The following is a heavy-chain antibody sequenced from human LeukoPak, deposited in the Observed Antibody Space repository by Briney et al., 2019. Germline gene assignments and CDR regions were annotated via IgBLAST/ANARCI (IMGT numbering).Heavy chain of an antibody. V-gene: IGHV3-23*01. CDR2: ISGSGSST. Sequence: GGSLRLSCAASGFTFSSYGMSWVRQAPGKGLEWVSAISGSGSSTYYADSVKGRFTISGDNSKNTLYLQMNSLRAEDTAVYYCAKVPIFYDILTGYFDYWGQGTLVTVSS. CDR1: GFTFSSYG. J-gene: IGHJ4*02. D-gene: IGHD3-9*01. CDR3: AKVPIFYDILTGYFDY.